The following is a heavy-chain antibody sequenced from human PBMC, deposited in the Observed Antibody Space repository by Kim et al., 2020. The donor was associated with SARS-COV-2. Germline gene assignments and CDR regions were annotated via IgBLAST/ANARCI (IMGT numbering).Heavy chain of an antibody. D-gene: IGHD1-1*01. CDR3: ARDMVGQLGYFDY. V-gene: IGHV1-18*01. J-gene: IGHJ4*02. Sequence: YAQNLQGRVTMTTDTSTSTAYMELRSLGSDDTAVYYCARDMVGQLGYFDYWGQGTLVTVSS.